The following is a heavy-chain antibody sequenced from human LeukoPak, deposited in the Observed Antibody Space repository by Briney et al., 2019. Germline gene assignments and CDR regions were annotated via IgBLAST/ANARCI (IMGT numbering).Heavy chain of an antibody. CDR1: GYTFTGYY. V-gene: IGHV1-2*02. CDR2: INPSSGGT. Sequence: ASVKVSCKSSGYTFTGYYMHWVRQAPGQWLEWMGWINPSSGGTNYAQKFQGRVTMTRDTSISTAYMELSSLRSDDTAVYSCARAQTMAAAGTGPGDFWGQGTLVTVSS. D-gene: IGHD6-13*01. J-gene: IGHJ4*02. CDR3: ARAQTMAAAGTGPGDF.